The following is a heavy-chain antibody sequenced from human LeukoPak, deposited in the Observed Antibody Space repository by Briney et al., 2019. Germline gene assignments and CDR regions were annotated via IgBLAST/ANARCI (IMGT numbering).Heavy chain of an antibody. CDR2: IIPILGIA. J-gene: IGHJ5*02. CDR3: ARWRSRYGDYVA. CDR1: GGTFSSYA. V-gene: IGHV1-69*04. D-gene: IGHD4-17*01. Sequence: ASVNVSFTASGGTFSSYAISWVRQAPGQGLEWMGRIIPILGIANYAQKFQGRVTITADKSTSTAYMELSSLRSEDTAVYYCARWRSRYGDYVAWGQGTLVTVSS.